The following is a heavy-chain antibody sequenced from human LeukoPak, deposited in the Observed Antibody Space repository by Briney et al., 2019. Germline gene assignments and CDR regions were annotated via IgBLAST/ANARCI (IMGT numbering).Heavy chain of an antibody. CDR1: GFVFDDDA. CDR2: VSWNSRII. CDR3: ARLTGAASGTYYFDF. Sequence: GGSLRLSCAASGFVFDDDAMYWVRQAPGKGQELVSGVSWNSRIIDYADSVKGRFTISRDNAKRALYLQMNTLTTEDTAFYFCARLTGAASGTYYFDFWGQGTLVTVSS. V-gene: IGHV3-9*01. D-gene: IGHD3-9*01. J-gene: IGHJ4*02.